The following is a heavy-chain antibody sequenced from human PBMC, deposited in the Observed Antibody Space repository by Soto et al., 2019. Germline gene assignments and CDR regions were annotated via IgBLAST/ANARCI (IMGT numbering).Heavy chain of an antibody. CDR2: IYYSGST. CDR3: ARDRNRENYGMDV. V-gene: IGHV4-31*03. CDR1: GGSISSGGYY. J-gene: IGHJ6*02. Sequence: QVQLQESGPGLVKPSQTLSLTCTVSGGSISSGGYYWSWIRQHPGKGLEWIGYIYYSGSTYYNPSLKRRVTISVDTSKNQFSLKLSSVTAADTAVYYCARDRNRENYGMDVWGQGTTVTVSS.